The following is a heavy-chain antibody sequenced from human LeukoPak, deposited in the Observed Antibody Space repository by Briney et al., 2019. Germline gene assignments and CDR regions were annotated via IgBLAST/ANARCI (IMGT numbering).Heavy chain of an antibody. V-gene: IGHV4-59*01. CDR1: GGSISSYY. Sequence: SETLSLTCTASGGSISSYYWSWLRQPPGKGLEWIGYVYYSGTTNYNPSLKSRVIISVDTSKNQFSLKLSPVIAADTAVYYCARVGVDYSGNIIKYYFDYWGQGTLVTVSS. J-gene: IGHJ4*02. D-gene: IGHD4-23*01. CDR3: ARVGVDYSGNIIKYYFDY. CDR2: VYYSGTT.